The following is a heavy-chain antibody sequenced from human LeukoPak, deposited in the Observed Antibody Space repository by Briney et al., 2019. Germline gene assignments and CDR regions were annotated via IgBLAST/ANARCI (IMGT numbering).Heavy chain of an antibody. CDR1: GFIFSNYL. Sequence: PGGSLRLSCAASGFIFSNYLMSWVRQAPGKGLEWVANMRQDGSEKYYVDSVKGRFTVSRGNAKNSQYLQMNSLRAEDTAVYYCAREGDAFDIWGQGTMVTVSS. CDR3: AREGDAFDI. J-gene: IGHJ3*02. CDR2: MRQDGSEK. V-gene: IGHV3-7*01.